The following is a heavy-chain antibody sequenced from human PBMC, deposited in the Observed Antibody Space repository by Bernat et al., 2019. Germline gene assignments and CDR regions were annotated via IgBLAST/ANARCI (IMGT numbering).Heavy chain of an antibody. J-gene: IGHJ6*03. CDR1: GGSISSYY. CDR3: ARNQEYSSSLYYYYYMDV. Sequence: QVQLQESGPGLVKPSETLSLTCTVSGGSISSYYWSWIRQPPGKGLEWIGDIYYSGSTNYNPSLKSRVTISVDTSKNQFSLKLSSVTAADTAVYYCARNQEYSSSLYYYYYMDVWGKGTTVTVSS. D-gene: IGHD6-6*01. CDR2: IYYSGST. V-gene: IGHV4-59*08.